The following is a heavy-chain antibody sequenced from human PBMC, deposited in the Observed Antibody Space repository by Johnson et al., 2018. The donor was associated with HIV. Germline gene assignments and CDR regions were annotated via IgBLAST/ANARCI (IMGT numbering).Heavy chain of an antibody. CDR3: TTDGRIPVAHHDAFDV. J-gene: IGHJ3*01. CDR2: IKSKTDGGTT. CDR1: GFTFSNAW. Sequence: VQLVESGGGLIQPGGSLRLSCAASGFTFSNAWMSWVRQAPGRGLEWVGRIKSKTDGGTTDYAAPVKGRFTISRDDSKNTLYLQMNSLKTEDTSVYYCTTDGRIPVAHHDAFDVWGQGTMVTVSS. V-gene: IGHV3-15*01. D-gene: IGHD6-19*01.